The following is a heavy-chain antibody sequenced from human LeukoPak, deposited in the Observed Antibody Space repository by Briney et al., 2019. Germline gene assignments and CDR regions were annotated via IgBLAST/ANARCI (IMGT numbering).Heavy chain of an antibody. V-gene: IGHV3-33*01. Sequence: GGSLRLSCAASGFTFSSFGMHWVRQAPGKGLEWVAVIRSDGTTKYYADSVKGRFTISRDNSENTLYLQMNSLRAEDTAVYFCARGPQSAAAGIFDYWGQGTLVTVSS. CDR3: ARGPQSAAAGIFDY. J-gene: IGHJ4*02. D-gene: IGHD6-13*01. CDR2: IRSDGTTK. CDR1: GFTFSSFG.